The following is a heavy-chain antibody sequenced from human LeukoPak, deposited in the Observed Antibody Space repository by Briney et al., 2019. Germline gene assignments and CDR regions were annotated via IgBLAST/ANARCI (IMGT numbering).Heavy chain of an antibody. CDR1: GFTFSSYA. J-gene: IGHJ4*02. CDR3: AKSPASSCRGSFCYPFDY. V-gene: IGHV3-23*01. CDR2: ISGSGDST. D-gene: IGHD2-15*01. Sequence: PGGSLRLSCAASGFTFSSYAMSWVRQAPGKGLEWVSAISGSGDSTNYADSVKGRFTISRDNSKNTVYLQMNSLRAEDTAVYFCAKSPASSCRGSFCYPFDYWGQGNLVTVSS.